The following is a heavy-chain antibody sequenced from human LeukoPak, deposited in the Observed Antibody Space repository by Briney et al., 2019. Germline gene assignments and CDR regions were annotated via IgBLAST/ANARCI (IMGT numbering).Heavy chain of an antibody. CDR3: AGNQRGGSGSFNY. V-gene: IGHV4-4*07. CDR2: IYTSGST. CDR1: GGSISSYY. D-gene: IGHD3-10*01. Sequence: PSETLSLTCTVSGGSISSYYWSWIRQPAGKGLEWIGRIYTSGSTNYNPSLKSRVTISVDKSKNQFSLKLSSVTAADTAVYYCAGNQRGGSGSFNYWGQGTLVTVSS. J-gene: IGHJ4*02.